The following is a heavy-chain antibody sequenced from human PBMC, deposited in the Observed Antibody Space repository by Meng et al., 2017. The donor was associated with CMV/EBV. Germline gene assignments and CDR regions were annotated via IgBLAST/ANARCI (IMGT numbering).Heavy chain of an antibody. D-gene: IGHD1-1*01. Sequence: VQLVQPGAKVKSPGASVKVSCQTSGYRFSDHYMHWVRQAPGQGLEWMGWIYPNSGGTHYAQKFQDRVTMTRDTSISTVYMELSRLTSDDTAVYYCVRDHNWGPDYWGQGTLVTVSS. J-gene: IGHJ4*02. CDR2: IYPNSGGT. CDR3: VRDHNWGPDY. V-gene: IGHV1-2*02. CDR1: GYRFSDHY.